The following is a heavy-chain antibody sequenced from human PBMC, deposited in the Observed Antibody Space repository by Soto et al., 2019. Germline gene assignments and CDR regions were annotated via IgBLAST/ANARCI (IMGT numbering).Heavy chain of an antibody. Sequence: QVQLVQSGAEVKKPGASVRVSCKASGYTFTSYGITWVRQAPGQGLEWMGWISAYSGNTNYAQQLQGRVTMTTDTSTSIAYMELRSLRSDDTAVYYCASSLSTYYYMAVWGKGTTVTVSS. CDR3: ASSLSTYYYMAV. CDR1: GYTFTSYG. J-gene: IGHJ6*03. CDR2: ISAYSGNT. V-gene: IGHV1-18*01.